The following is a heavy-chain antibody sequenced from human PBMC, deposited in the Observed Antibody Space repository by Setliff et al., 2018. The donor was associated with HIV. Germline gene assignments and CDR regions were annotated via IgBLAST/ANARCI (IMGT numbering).Heavy chain of an antibody. CDR1: GFTFSRYS. Sequence: GGSLRLSCTASGFTFSRYSMNWVRQAPGKGLEWVSSINGDSTFIYYADSVKGRFTISRDNAKNSLYLQMNSLRAEDTAVYYCARGVATNLDPWGQGSLVTVSS. CDR2: INGDSTFI. J-gene: IGHJ5*02. D-gene: IGHD5-12*01. V-gene: IGHV3-21*01. CDR3: ARGVATNLDP.